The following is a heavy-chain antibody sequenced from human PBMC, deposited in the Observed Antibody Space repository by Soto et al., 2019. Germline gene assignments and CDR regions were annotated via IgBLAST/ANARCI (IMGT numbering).Heavy chain of an antibody. D-gene: IGHD1-1*01. Sequence: QVQLVESGGGVVQPGRSLRLSCAASGFTFSSYAMHWVRQAPGKGLEWVAVISYDGSNTYYADSVKGRFTISRDNSKNTLYLQMNSLRAEDTAVYYCARAWGYNPSDYWGQGTLVTVSS. J-gene: IGHJ4*02. CDR2: ISYDGSNT. CDR3: ARAWGYNPSDY. CDR1: GFTFSSYA. V-gene: IGHV3-30-3*01.